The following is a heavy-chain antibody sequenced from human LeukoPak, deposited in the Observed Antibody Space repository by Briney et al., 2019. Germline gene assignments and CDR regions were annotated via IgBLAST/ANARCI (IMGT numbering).Heavy chain of an antibody. J-gene: IGHJ6*02. CDR1: GFTFRTYE. CDR3: ARIHGPGGQYYYGMDV. Sequence: GGSQRLSCAASGFTFRTYEMNWVRQAPGKGLEWVSYISSGGSTIFYADSVKGRFTVSRDNAKNSLYLQMNSLRAEDTAVYYCARIHGPGGQYYYGMDVWGQGTTVTISS. V-gene: IGHV3-48*03. D-gene: IGHD3-16*01. CDR2: ISSGGSTI.